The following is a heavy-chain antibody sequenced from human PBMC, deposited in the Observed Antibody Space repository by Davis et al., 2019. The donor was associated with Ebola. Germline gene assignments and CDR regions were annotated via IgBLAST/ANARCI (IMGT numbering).Heavy chain of an antibody. D-gene: IGHD3-10*01. J-gene: IGHJ4*02. V-gene: IGHV1-46*01. CDR3: ASGTYYGSGSYIDY. CDR1: GYTFTSYY. CDR2: VNPSGGST. Sequence: AASVKVSCKAFGYTFTSYYIHWVRQAPGQGLEWMGIVNPSGGSTTYAQKFQGRVTMTGDTSTSTVYMELSSLRSEDTAVYYCASGTYYGSGSYIDYWGQGTLVTVSS.